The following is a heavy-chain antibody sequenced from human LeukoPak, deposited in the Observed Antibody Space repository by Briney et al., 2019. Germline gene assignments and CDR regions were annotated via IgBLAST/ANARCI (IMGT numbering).Heavy chain of an antibody. V-gene: IGHV1-69*05. CDR2: IIPIFGTA. CDR1: GGTFSSYA. D-gene: IGHD1-26*01. CDR3: ARDLSGSYCYDH. Sequence: ASVKVSCKASGGTFSSYAISWVRQAPGQGLEWMGGIIPIFGTANYAQKFQGRVTITTDESTSTAYMELSSLRSEDTAVYYCARDLSGSYCYDHWGQGTLVTVSS. J-gene: IGHJ5*02.